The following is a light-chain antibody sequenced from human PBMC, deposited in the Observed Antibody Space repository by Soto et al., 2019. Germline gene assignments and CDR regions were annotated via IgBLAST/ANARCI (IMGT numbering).Light chain of an antibody. J-gene: IGKJ5*01. CDR2: AAS. V-gene: IGKV3-11*01. CDR3: QQRSNWGIT. CDR1: QSVGSN. Sequence: EIVMTQSPATLSLSPGEGATLSCRTSQSVGSNLAWYQQKPGQPPRLLIFAASNRATGIPARFSGSGSGTDFTLTISSLEPEDFAVYYCQQRSNWGITFGQGTRLEI.